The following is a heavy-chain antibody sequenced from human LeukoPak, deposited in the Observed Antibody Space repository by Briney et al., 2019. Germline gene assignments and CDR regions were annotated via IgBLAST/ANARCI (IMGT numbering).Heavy chain of an antibody. CDR3: ARARTSYYYDSSGYYSALDY. CDR1: GYTFTSYG. D-gene: IGHD3-22*01. Sequence: ASVKVSCKASGYTFTSYGISWVRQAPGQGLEWMGWISAYNGNTNYAQKLQGRVTITADESTSTAYMELSSLRSEDTAVYYCARARTSYYYDSSGYYSALDYWGQGTLVTVSS. CDR2: ISAYNGNT. J-gene: IGHJ4*02. V-gene: IGHV1-18*01.